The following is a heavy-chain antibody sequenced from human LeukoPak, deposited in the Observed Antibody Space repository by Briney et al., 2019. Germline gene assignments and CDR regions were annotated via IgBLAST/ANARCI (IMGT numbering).Heavy chain of an antibody. V-gene: IGHV4-31*03. D-gene: IGHD3-9*01. CDR1: GGSISSGGYY. Sequence: SETLPLTCTVSGGSISSGGYYWSWIRQHPGKGLEWIGYIYYSGSTYYNPSLKSRVTISVDTSKNQFSLKLSSVTAADTAVYYCARMGPDDILTGYSDYWGQGTPVTVSS. CDR3: ARMGPDDILTGYSDY. CDR2: IYYSGST. J-gene: IGHJ4*02.